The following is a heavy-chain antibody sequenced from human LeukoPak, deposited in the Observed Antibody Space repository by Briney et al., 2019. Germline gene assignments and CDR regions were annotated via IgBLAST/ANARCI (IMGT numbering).Heavy chain of an antibody. Sequence: PGGSLRLSCAASGFTFSGFATSWVRQAPGKGLEWVSGVSGSGASTYYADSVKGRFTISRDNSKNTLYLQMNSLRAEDTAVYYCAKTMGAIDHDYWGQGTLVTVSS. V-gene: IGHV3-23*01. CDR3: AKTMGAIDHDY. D-gene: IGHD1-26*01. CDR1: GFTFSGFA. J-gene: IGHJ4*02. CDR2: VSGSGAST.